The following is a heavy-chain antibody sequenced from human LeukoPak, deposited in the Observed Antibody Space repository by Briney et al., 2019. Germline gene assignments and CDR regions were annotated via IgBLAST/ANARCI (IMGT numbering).Heavy chain of an antibody. D-gene: IGHD6-19*01. CDR2: ISSSSSYI. V-gene: IGHV3-21*01. J-gene: IGHJ4*02. Sequence: GGSLRLSCAASGFTFSSYSMNWVRQAPGKGLEWVSSISSSSSYIYYADSVKGRFTISRDNAKNSLYLQMNSPRAKDTAVYYCARGETSIAVAGEIDYWGQGTLVTVSS. CDR1: GFTFSSYS. CDR3: ARGETSIAVAGEIDY.